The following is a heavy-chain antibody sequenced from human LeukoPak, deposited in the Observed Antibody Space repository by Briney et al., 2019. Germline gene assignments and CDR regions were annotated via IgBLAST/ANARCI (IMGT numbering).Heavy chain of an antibody. CDR1: GFTFSSYW. CDR2: ISSSSSYI. CDR3: ARVRCSSTSCYRADY. Sequence: PGGSLRLSCAASGFTFSSYWMSWVRQAPGKGLEWVSSISSSSSYIYYADSVKGRFTISRDNAKNSLYLQMSSLRAEDTAVYYCARVRCSSTSCYRADYWGQGTLVTVSS. J-gene: IGHJ4*02. V-gene: IGHV3-21*01. D-gene: IGHD2-2*01.